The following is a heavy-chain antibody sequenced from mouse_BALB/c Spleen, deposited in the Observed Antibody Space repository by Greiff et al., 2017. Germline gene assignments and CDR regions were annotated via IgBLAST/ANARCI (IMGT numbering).Heavy chain of an antibody. Sequence: LQESGPELVKPGASVRISCKASGYTFTSYYIHWVKQRPGQGLEWIGWIYPGNVNTKYNEKFKGKATLTADKSSSTAYMQLSSLTSEDSAVYFCARSTGTYFDYWGQGTTLTVSS. CDR2: IYPGNVNT. D-gene: IGHD4-1*01. J-gene: IGHJ2*01. V-gene: IGHV1S56*01. CDR1: GYTFTSYY. CDR3: ARSTGTYFDY.